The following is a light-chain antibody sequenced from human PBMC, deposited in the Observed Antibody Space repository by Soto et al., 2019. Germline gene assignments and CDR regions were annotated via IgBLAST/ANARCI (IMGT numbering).Light chain of an antibody. CDR1: SSNIGSNT. Sequence: QPVLTQPPSASGTPGQRVTISCSGSSSNIGSNTVSWYQQFPGTAPKLLIHNNNQRPSGVPDRFSGSKSGTSASLAISGLQSDDEADYYCAAWDDSLDGFWVFGGGTEVTVL. CDR3: AAWDDSLDGFWV. V-gene: IGLV1-44*01. J-gene: IGLJ3*02. CDR2: NNN.